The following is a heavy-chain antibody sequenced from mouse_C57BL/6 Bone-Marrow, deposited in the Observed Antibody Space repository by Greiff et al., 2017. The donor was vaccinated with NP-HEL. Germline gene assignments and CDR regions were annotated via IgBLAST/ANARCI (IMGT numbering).Heavy chain of an antibody. CDR2: IDPSDSET. D-gene: IGHD4-1*01. CDR1: GYTFTSYW. V-gene: IGHV1-52*01. CDR3: ARGLGFAY. Sequence: QVQLQQPGAELVRPGSSVKLSCKASGYTFTSYWMHWVKQRPIQGLEWIGNIDPSDSETHYTQKFKDKATLTVDKSSSTAYMQLSSLTSEDSAVYYCARGLGFAYWGQGTLVTVSA. J-gene: IGHJ3*01.